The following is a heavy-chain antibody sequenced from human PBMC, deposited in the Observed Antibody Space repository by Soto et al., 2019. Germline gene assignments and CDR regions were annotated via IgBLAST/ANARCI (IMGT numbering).Heavy chain of an antibody. J-gene: IGHJ6*02. Sequence: GVSLKISRENSGYSLPSYWLSWVRQMPGKGLEWMGRIDPSDSYIDYSPYFQGQVTIAVDKSTTTAYLQWSSVKASDTAIYYCARLEQLKRLRGLDFWGHGTKVTVSS. V-gene: IGHV5-10-1*04. CDR3: ARLEQLKRLRGLDF. CDR2: IDPSDSYI. CDR1: GYSLPSYW. D-gene: IGHD2-21*01.